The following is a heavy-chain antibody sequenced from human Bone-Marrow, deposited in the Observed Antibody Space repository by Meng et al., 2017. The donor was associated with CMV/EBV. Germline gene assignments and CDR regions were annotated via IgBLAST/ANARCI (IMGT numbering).Heavy chain of an antibody. V-gene: IGHV1-18*01. CDR2: ISAYNGNT. CDR3: AKSSSRDPYYYYGMDS. D-gene: IGHD6-6*01. Sequence: ASVKVSCKASGYTFTSYGISWVRQAPGQGLEWMGWISAYNGNTNYAQKLQGRVTMTTDTSTSTAYMELRSLRSDDTAVYYCAKSSSRDPYYYYGMDSWGKGNTVPVS. CDR1: GYTFTSYG. J-gene: IGHJ6*04.